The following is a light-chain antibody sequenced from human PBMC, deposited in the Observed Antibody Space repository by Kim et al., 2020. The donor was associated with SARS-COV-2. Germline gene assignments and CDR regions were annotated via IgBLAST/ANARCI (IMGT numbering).Light chain of an antibody. Sequence: MTQSPATLSVSPGERATLSCRASQSVRSNLAWYQQKPGQAPRLLIYGAFTRATDIPARFSGSGSGTEFSLTISSLQSEDFAVYYCQQYNSWPTFGQGTKVDIK. CDR3: QQYNSWPT. CDR1: QSVRSN. J-gene: IGKJ1*01. V-gene: IGKV3-15*01. CDR2: GAF.